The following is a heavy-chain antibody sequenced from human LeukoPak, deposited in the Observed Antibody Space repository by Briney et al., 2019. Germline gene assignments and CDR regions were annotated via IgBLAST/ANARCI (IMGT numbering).Heavy chain of an antibody. CDR2: IYYSGST. V-gene: IGHV4-59*08. Sequence: SETLSLTCTVSGGSISGYCWSWIRQPPGKGLEWIGYIYYSGSTNYNPSLKSRVTISIDTSKNQFSLKLSSVTAADTAVYYCARHNEQSGYDAFDMWGQGTMVSVSS. CDR3: ARHNEQSGYDAFDM. CDR1: GGSISGYC. D-gene: IGHD1/OR15-1a*01. J-gene: IGHJ3*02.